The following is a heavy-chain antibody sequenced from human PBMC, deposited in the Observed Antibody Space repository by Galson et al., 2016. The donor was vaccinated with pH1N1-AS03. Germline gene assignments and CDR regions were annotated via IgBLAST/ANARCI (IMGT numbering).Heavy chain of an antibody. Sequence: ETLSLTCTVSGVSIRGYYWNWIRQTPGGGLEWIGYIYNSGSTDFNPSLKSRVTMSMDTSKNQFTLKLSSASAADTAVYYCARGAPGDFGYWGQGTLVTVSS. CDR3: ARGAPGDFGY. V-gene: IGHV4-59*01. D-gene: IGHD2-8*02. CDR2: IYNSGST. CDR1: GVSIRGYY. J-gene: IGHJ4*02.